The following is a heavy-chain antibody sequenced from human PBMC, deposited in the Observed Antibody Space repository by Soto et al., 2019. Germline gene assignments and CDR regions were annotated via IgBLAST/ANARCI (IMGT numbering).Heavy chain of an antibody. J-gene: IGHJ3*02. Sequence: QVQLVESGGGLVKPGGSLRLSCAASGFTFSDYFMAWIRQPPGKGLEWLSYISSSGSTIYYADSVKGRFTISRDNAKNSLYLQMNSLRAEDTALYYCARVTEAYCCGDCYVTDAFDIWGQGTMVTVSS. CDR2: ISSSGSTI. CDR3: ARVTEAYCCGDCYVTDAFDI. D-gene: IGHD2-21*02. V-gene: IGHV3-11*01. CDR1: GFTFSDYF.